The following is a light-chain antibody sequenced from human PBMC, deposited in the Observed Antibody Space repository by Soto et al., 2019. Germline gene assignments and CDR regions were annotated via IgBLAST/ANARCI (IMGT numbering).Light chain of an antibody. CDR3: QQYGSSPLT. J-gene: IGKJ4*01. CDR1: QSVSSSD. CDR2: GAS. V-gene: IGKV3-20*01. Sequence: ILLTQSPGTLSLSPGERATLSCRASQSVSSSDFAWYQQKPGQAPRLLIYGASSRATGIPDRFSGSGSGTDFTLTISRLEPEDFAVYYWQQYGSSPLTFGGGTKVEIK.